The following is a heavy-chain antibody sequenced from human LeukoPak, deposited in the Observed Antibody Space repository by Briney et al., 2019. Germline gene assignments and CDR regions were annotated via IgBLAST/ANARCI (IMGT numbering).Heavy chain of an antibody. CDR1: GYSFTNYW. CDR3: ARLPYCGGDCYPNWFDT. V-gene: IGHV5-51*01. J-gene: IGHJ5*02. D-gene: IGHD2-21*02. Sequence: GESLKISCKGSGYSFTNYWIGWVRQIPGKGLELMGAIYPGDSATRYSPSFQGQVAISVDKSIRTAYLQWSSLKASDIATYYCARLPYCGGDCYPNWFDTWGQGTLVTVSS. CDR2: IYPGDSAT.